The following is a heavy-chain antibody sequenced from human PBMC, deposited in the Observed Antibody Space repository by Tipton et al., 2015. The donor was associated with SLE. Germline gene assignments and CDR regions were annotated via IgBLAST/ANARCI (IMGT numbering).Heavy chain of an antibody. CDR1: GGSISGSY. D-gene: IGHD2-21*01. V-gene: IGHV4-59*01. J-gene: IGHJ6*02. CDR2: IYYSGST. CDR3: ARCGGGYGMDV. Sequence: TLSLTCSVSGGSISGSYWSWIQQPPRKGLEWIGYIYYSGSTNYNPSLMSRVTISVDTSKNQFTLKLNSVTTADTAVYYCARCGGGYGMDVWGQGTTVTVSS.